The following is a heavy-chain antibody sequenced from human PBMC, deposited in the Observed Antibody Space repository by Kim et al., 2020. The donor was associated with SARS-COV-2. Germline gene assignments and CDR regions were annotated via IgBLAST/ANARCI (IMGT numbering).Heavy chain of an antibody. CDR3: VKDKVNANVLEGAFDV. V-gene: IGHV3-9*01. CDR1: GFTFQNFV. J-gene: IGHJ3*01. Sequence: GGSLRLSCVASGFTFQNFVMHWVRQTPGKGPEWVSGISWNSGTRGYADSVKGRFSISRDNTRNSLYLQMTNLRAEDTALYYCVKDKVNANVLEGAFDVWGQGEMVYVSS. CDR2: ISWNSGTR. D-gene: IGHD2-8*02.